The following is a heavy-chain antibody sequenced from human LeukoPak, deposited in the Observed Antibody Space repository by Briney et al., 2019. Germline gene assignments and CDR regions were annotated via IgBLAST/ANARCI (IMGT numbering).Heavy chain of an antibody. J-gene: IGHJ4*02. V-gene: IGHV4-59*08. Sequence: SETLSLTCTVSGGSISSNYWSWIRQPPGKGLEWIGYIYYSGSTNYNPSLKSRVTISVDTSKNQFSLKLSSVTAADTAVYYRARHSSSWYVDYWGQGTLVTVSS. CDR3: ARHSSSWYVDY. D-gene: IGHD6-13*01. CDR2: IYYSGST. CDR1: GGSISSNY.